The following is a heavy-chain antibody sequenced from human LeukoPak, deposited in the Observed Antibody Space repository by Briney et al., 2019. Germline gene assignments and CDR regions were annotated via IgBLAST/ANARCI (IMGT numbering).Heavy chain of an antibody. CDR3: ARFAGQKIRYFDWLSYNWFDP. V-gene: IGHV4-39*07. D-gene: IGHD3-9*01. CDR1: GGSISSSSYY. CDR2: IYYSGST. Sequence: SETLSLTCTVSGGSISSSSYYWGWIRQPPGKGLEWIGSIYYSGSTYYNPSLKSRVTISVDTSKNQFSLKLSSVTAADTAVYYCARFAGQKIRYFDWLSYNWFDPWGQGTLVTVSS. J-gene: IGHJ5*02.